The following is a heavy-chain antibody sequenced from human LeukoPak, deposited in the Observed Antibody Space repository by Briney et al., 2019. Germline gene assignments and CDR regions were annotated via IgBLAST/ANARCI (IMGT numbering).Heavy chain of an antibody. V-gene: IGHV3-48*04. D-gene: IGHD6-19*01. CDR3: ARPAGNGYFDY. CDR1: GFIFSSYS. Sequence: GRSLRLSRAAYGFIFSSYSMNWVRQAPAKGLEWVSYISGTSSIIFYADSVKGRFTISRDNAKNSLFLQLNSLRAEDTAVYYCARPAGNGYFDYWGQGTLVTVSS. CDR2: ISGTSSII. J-gene: IGHJ4*02.